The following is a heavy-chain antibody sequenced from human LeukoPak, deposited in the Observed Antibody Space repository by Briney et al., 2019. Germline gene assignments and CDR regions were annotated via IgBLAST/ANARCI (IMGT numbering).Heavy chain of an antibody. CDR3: AKDRAYYSDSSGYYLVRAYDY. CDR2: ITGNGGGI. CDR1: GFTFNIYG. Sequence: PGGSLRLSCAASGFTFNIYGMNWVRQAPGKGLEWVSGITGNGGGIYYADSVKGRFTISRDNSKNTLYLQMASLRAEDTAVYYCAKDRAYYSDSSGYYLVRAYDYWGQGTLVTVSS. V-gene: IGHV3-23*01. J-gene: IGHJ4*02. D-gene: IGHD3-22*01.